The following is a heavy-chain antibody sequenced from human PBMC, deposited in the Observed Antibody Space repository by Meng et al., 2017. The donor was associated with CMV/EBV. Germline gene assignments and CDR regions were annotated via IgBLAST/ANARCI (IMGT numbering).Heavy chain of an antibody. CDR2: IYNTGST. V-gene: IGHV4-61*01. J-gene: IGHJ5*02. CDR3: ARETVSASGGIDP. Sequence: SETLSLTCTVSGASVATDSYYWGWIRQPRGKGLEWIGYIYNTGSTKYNPSLQTRVTVSVDTPKNQFSLKLSSVTAADTATYYCARETVSASGGIDPWGRGTLVTVSS. D-gene: IGHD2/OR15-2a*01. CDR1: GASVATDSYY.